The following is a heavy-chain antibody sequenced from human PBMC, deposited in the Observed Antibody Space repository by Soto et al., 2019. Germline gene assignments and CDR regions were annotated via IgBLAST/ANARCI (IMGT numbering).Heavy chain of an antibody. CDR3: ARDPTNPYMVRGVIIDY. CDR1: GGTFSSYT. V-gene: IGHV1-69*04. Sequence: ASVKVSCKASGGTFSSYTISWVRQAPGQGLEWMGRIIPILGIANYAQKFQGRVTITADKSTSTAYMELSSLRSEDTAVYYCARDPTNPYMVRGVIIDYWGQGTLVTVSS. CDR2: IIPILGIA. D-gene: IGHD3-10*01. J-gene: IGHJ4*02.